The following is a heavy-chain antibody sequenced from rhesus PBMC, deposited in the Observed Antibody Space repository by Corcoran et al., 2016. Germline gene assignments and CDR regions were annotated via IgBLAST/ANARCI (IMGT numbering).Heavy chain of an antibody. CDR3: TRHPYWYCDL. Sequence: QLQLQESGPGLVKSSETLSVTCAVSGGSVTSSFWSWIRQPPGKGLEWIGRITGSGGSTNDNPTLQSRGTLSVDTSKHQFSLKLTSGTGADTAVYYCTRHPYWYCDLWGPGTPITISS. CDR2: ITGSGGST. V-gene: IGHV4-169*01. CDR1: GGSVTSSF. J-gene: IGHJ2*01.